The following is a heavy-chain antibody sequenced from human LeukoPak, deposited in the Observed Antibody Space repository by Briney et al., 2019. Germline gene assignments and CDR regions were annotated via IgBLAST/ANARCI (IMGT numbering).Heavy chain of an antibody. D-gene: IGHD5-24*01. V-gene: IGHV3-48*04. J-gene: IGHJ6*03. Sequence: GGSLRLSCAASGFTFNTYSLSWVRQAPGKGLEWVSYISSSGSTIYYADSVKGRFTISRDNAKNSLYLQMNSLRAEDTAVYYCARRDYYYYMDVWGKGTTVTISS. CDR2: ISSSGSTI. CDR3: ARRDYYYYMDV. CDR1: GFTFNTYS.